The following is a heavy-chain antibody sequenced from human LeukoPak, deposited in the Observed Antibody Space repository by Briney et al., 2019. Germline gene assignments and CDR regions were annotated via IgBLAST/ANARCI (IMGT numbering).Heavy chain of an antibody. CDR1: GYTFTSYY. CDR2: INPSGGST. D-gene: IGHD6-13*01. J-gene: IGHJ4*02. CDR3: ARSAGKFHKIDY. Sequence: ASVKVSCKASGYTFTSYYMPWVRQAPGQGLEWMGIINPSGGSTSYAQKFQGRVTMTRDTSTSTVYMELSSLRSEDTAVYYCARSAGKFHKIDYWGQGTLVTVSS. V-gene: IGHV1-46*03.